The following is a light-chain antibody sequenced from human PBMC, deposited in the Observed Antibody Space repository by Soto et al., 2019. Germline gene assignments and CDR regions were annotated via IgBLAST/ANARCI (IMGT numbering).Light chain of an antibody. Sequence: LTQPPSASGSPGHSVTISCTGTSSDIGSHNYVSWYQQHPGKAPKLMIYDVSQRPSGVPDRFSGSKSGNTASLTVSGLQAEDEADYYCSSYTGSNSYVFGTGTKVTVL. J-gene: IGLJ1*01. CDR3: SSYTGSNSYV. CDR1: SSDIGSHNY. CDR2: DVS. V-gene: IGLV2-8*01.